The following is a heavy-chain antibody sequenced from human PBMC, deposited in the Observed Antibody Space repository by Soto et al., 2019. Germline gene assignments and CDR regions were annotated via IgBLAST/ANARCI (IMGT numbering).Heavy chain of an antibody. CDR2: ISGSGGST. Sequence: EVQLLESGGGLVQPGGSLRLSCAASGFTFSSYAMSWVRQAPGKGLEWVSAISGSGGSTYYADSVKGRFTISRDNSKNRLYLPMNSRRAEDTAVYYCAKSFYGRWPPDYWGQGSLVTVAS. D-gene: IGHD4-17*01. CDR1: GFTFSSYA. CDR3: AKSFYGRWPPDY. J-gene: IGHJ4*02. V-gene: IGHV3-23*01.